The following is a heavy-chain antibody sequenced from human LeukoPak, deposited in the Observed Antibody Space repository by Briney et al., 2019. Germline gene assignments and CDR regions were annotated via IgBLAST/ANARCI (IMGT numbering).Heavy chain of an antibody. V-gene: IGHV4-59*08. CDR2: IYYSGSI. J-gene: IGHJ4*01. CDR3: ARHMGLGYTYFYPYFDY. CDR1: GGSISSYY. D-gene: IGHD1-1*01. Sequence: SETLSLTCTVSGGSISSYYWSWIRQPPGKGLEWIGYIYYSGSINYNPSLKSRVTISVDTSKNQFSLKLSSVTAADTAVYYCARHMGLGYTYFYPYFDYWGQGTLVTVSS.